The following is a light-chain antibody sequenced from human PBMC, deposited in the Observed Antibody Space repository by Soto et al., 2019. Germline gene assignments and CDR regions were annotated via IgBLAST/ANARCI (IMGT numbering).Light chain of an antibody. CDR3: QQYGTSPRIT. J-gene: IGKJ5*01. CDR1: QSVTSNY. Sequence: IMLTQSPGTLSLSPGERATLSCRASQSVTSNYLAWYQQKPGQAPRLLIYGASTRASDIPDRFSGSVSGTDFTLTISRLEPEDFAIYYCQQYGTSPRITFGQGTRLDIK. V-gene: IGKV3-20*01. CDR2: GAS.